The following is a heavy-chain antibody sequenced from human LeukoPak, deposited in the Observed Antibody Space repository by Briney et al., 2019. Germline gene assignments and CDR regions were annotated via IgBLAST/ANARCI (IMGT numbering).Heavy chain of an antibody. CDR1: VYTFTSYG. D-gene: IGHD3-10*01. CDR2: ISAYNGNT. V-gene: IGHV1-18*01. Sequence: ASVKVSCKASVYTFTSYGISWVRQAPGRGLEWMGWISAYNGNTNYVQELQGRVTMTTDTSTSTAYMELRSLRSDDTAVYYCARGGVAPRGPYYYSYMDVWGKGTTVTVSS. CDR3: ARGGVAPRGPYYYSYMDV. J-gene: IGHJ6*03.